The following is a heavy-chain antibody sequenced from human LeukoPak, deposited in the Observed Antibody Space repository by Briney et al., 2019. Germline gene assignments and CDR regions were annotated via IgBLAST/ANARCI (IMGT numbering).Heavy chain of an antibody. J-gene: IGHJ5*02. V-gene: IGHV1-69*04. Sequence: SVKVSCKASGGTFSSYAISWVRQAPGQGLEWMGRIIPIFGIANYAQKFQGRVTITTDKSTSTAYMELSSLGSEDTAVYYCARVMVVVTAKYNWFDPWGQGTLVTVSS. CDR3: ARVMVVVTAKYNWFDP. CDR1: GGTFSSYA. D-gene: IGHD2-21*02. CDR2: IIPIFGIA.